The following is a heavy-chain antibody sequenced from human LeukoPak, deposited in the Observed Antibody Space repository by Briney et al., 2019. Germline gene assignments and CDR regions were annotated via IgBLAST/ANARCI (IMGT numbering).Heavy chain of an antibody. CDR1: GGSISSYY. J-gene: IGHJ4*02. V-gene: IGHV4-59*12. CDR2: IYYSGST. Sequence: SETLSLTCTVSGGSISSYYWSWVRQPPGKGLEWIGYIYYSGSTNYNPSLKSRVTISVDTSKNQFSLKLSSVTAADTAVYYCARGTHYDYVWGSYRYTFRKIFDYWGQGTLVTVSS. D-gene: IGHD3-16*02. CDR3: ARGTHYDYVWGSYRYTFRKIFDY.